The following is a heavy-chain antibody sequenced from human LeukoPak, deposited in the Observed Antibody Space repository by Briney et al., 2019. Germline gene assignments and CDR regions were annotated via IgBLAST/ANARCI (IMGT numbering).Heavy chain of an antibody. CDR2: IYYSGST. CDR3: ARHTVDDSSGYSYLDY. Sequence: KASETLSLTCTVSGGSISSYYWSWIRQPPGKGLEWIGYIYYSGSTNYNPSLKSRVTISVDTSKNQFSLKLSSVTAADTAVYYCARHTVDDSSGYSYLDYWGQGTLVTVSS. J-gene: IGHJ4*02. D-gene: IGHD3-22*01. V-gene: IGHV4-59*08. CDR1: GGSISSYY.